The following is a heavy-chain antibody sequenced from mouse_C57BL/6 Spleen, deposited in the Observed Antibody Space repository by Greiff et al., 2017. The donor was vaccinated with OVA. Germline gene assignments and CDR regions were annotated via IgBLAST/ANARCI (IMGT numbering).Heavy chain of an antibody. CDR3: ARGSPEGAMDY. Sequence: VKLMESGAELVKPGASVQISCKASGYAFSSYWMNWVKQRPGKGLEWIGQIYPGDGDTNYTGKFQGKATLTADKSSSTAYMQLSSLTSEDSAVYFCARGSPEGAMDYWGQGTSVTVSS. J-gene: IGHJ4*01. CDR1: GYAFSSYW. CDR2: IYPGDGDT. V-gene: IGHV1-80*01.